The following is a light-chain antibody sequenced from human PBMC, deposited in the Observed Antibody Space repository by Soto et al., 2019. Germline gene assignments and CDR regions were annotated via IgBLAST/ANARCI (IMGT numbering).Light chain of an antibody. CDR3: SSVTSTSTYV. CDR1: STDTRCYVF. J-gene: IGLJ1*01. Sequence: QSVLAQPASAPGFPGQAIAISCAATSTDTRCYVFISCHQHRSRKAPKHLIYIVRRRPPGGSWVSDRSSGPKPGNTASLTSSGLQADDEDDYYGSSVTSTSTYVFGTGTKVTVL. CDR2: IVR. V-gene: IGLV2-14*01.